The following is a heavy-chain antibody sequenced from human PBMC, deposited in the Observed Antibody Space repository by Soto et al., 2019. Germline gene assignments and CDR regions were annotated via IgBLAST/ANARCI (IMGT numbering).Heavy chain of an antibody. V-gene: IGHV4-39*01. CDR3: ARLVYDSSGYRPG. D-gene: IGHD3-22*01. Sequence: PSETLSLTCHFSGCPIRSSSYYWGWIRQPPGKGLEWIGSIYYSGSTYYNPSLKSRVTISVDTSKNQFSLKLSSVTAADTAVYYCARLVYDSSGYRPGWGQG. J-gene: IGHJ1*01. CDR1: GCPIRSSSYY. CDR2: IYYSGST.